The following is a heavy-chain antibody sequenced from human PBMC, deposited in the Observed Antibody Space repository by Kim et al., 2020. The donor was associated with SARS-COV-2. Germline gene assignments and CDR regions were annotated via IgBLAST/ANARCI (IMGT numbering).Heavy chain of an antibody. J-gene: IGHJ4*02. CDR3: ARSGYFYKGFDY. V-gene: IGHV4-59*03. Sequence: SYTPSLKSRVSISVDTANNEFSLGLSSVTTADTAVYYCARSGYFYKGFDYWSQGTLVTVSS. D-gene: IGHD3-10*01.